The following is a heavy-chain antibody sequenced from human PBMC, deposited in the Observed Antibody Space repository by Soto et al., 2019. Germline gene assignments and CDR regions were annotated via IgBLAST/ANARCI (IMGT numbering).Heavy chain of an antibody. Sequence: QVQRVQSGAEVKKPGASVKVSCKASGYTFTSYDINWVRQATGQGLEWMGWMNPNSGNTGYAQKFQGRVTMTRNTSISTAYMELSSLRCEDTAVYYCARVGYYYDSSGYYLSFDYWGQGTLVTVSS. V-gene: IGHV1-8*01. J-gene: IGHJ4*02. CDR2: MNPNSGNT. CDR3: ARVGYYYDSSGYYLSFDY. CDR1: GYTFTSYD. D-gene: IGHD3-22*01.